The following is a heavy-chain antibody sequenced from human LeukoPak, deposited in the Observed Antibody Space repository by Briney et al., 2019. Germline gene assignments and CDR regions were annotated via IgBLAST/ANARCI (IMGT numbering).Heavy chain of an antibody. V-gene: IGHV4-59*08. CDR1: GGSISSYY. CDR3: ARHGEGGNSYYYYMDV. Sequence: PSETLSLTCTVSGGSISSYYWSWIRQPPGEGLEWIGYIFSRGSTHYNPSLKGRLTISIDTSKNQFSLKLNSVTAADTAVYYCARHGEGGNSYYYYMDVWGKGTTVTVSS. CDR2: IFSRGST. J-gene: IGHJ6*03. D-gene: IGHD3-10*01.